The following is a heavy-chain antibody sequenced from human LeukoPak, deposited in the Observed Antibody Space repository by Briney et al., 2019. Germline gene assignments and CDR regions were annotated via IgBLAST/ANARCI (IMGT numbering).Heavy chain of an antibody. CDR1: GFTFSSFA. CDR3: ARGSALMVYTMGDY. Sequence: GGSLRLSCVASGFTFSSFAMHWVRQAPGKGLEYVSGISSNGVSTYYANSVKGRFSVSRDNSKNTLYLQMGSLRADDMAVYYCARGSALMVYTMGDYWGQGSPVTVSS. D-gene: IGHD2-8*01. CDR2: ISSNGVST. J-gene: IGHJ4*02. V-gene: IGHV3-64*01.